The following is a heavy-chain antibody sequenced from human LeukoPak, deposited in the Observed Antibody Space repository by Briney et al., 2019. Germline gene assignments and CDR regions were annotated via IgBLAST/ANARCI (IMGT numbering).Heavy chain of an antibody. CDR1: GFTFSSYA. CDR2: ISGSGGST. D-gene: IGHD3-16*01. Sequence: GGSLTLSCAASGFTFSSYAMNWVRQAPGKGLEWVSTISGSGGSTYHADSVKGRSTISRDNSKNTLYLHMNSMRAEDTAVYYCAKAKGGTSRGGCREFDCWGQGTLVTVSS. J-gene: IGHJ4*02. V-gene: IGHV3-23*01. CDR3: AKAKGGTSRGGCREFDC.